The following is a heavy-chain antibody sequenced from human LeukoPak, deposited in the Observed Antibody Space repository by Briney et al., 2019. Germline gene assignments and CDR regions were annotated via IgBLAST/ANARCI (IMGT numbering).Heavy chain of an antibody. J-gene: IGHJ4*02. V-gene: IGHV4-39*01. CDR1: GTSISSDTYY. Sequence: SETLSLTCTVSGTSISSDTYYWNWVRQTPGRGLEWIGCIYDSGTTYYNPSLKSRVTISVDTSKNQFSLKLSSVTAADTAVYYCARQGQQPDYWGQGTLVTVSS. CDR2: IYDSGTT. CDR3: ARQGQQPDY. D-gene: IGHD6-13*01.